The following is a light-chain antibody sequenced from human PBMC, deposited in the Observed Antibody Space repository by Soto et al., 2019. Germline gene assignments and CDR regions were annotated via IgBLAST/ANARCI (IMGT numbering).Light chain of an antibody. CDR2: GAS. CDR3: QQYGSSLFT. Sequence: IVLTQSPGTLSLSPGERATLSCRASQSVSSSYLAWYQQKPGQAPRRLIYGASSRATGIPDRFSGSGSGTDFTLTISRLEPDDFAVYYCQQYGSSLFTFGPGTKVDIK. J-gene: IGKJ3*01. V-gene: IGKV3-20*01. CDR1: QSVSSSY.